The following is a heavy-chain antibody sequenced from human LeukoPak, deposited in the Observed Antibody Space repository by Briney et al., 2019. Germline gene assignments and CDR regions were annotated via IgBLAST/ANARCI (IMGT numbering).Heavy chain of an antibody. V-gene: IGHV3-7*01. J-gene: IGHJ3*02. CDR2: IKQDGSEK. Sequence: GGSLRLSCAAAGFTFSSYWMSWVRQAPGKGLEWVANIKQDGSEKYYVDSVKGRFTISRDNAKNSLYLQMNSLRAEDTAVYYCARIVSIFGVVYAFDIWGQGTMVTVSS. CDR3: ARIVSIFGVVYAFDI. CDR1: GFTFSSYW. D-gene: IGHD3-3*01.